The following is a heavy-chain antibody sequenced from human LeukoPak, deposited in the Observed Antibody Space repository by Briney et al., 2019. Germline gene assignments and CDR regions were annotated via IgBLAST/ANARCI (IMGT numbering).Heavy chain of an antibody. D-gene: IGHD2-15*01. V-gene: IGHV1-46*01. CDR1: GYTFIIYY. Sequence: EASVTVSCKASGYTFIIYYMHWVRQAPGQGLEWMGMLNPSGGRTTYAQKFQGRVAMTRDTSTSTVYMELSSLRSEDTAVYYCARHPFATPFDYWGQGILVTVSS. CDR3: ARHPFATPFDY. J-gene: IGHJ4*02. CDR2: LNPSGGRT.